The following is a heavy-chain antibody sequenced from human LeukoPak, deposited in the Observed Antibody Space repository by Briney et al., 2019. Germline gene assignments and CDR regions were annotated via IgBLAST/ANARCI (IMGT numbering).Heavy chain of an antibody. CDR2: INPNSGGT. V-gene: IGHV1-2*02. CDR1: GYTFTGYY. J-gene: IGHJ4*02. CDR3: ARAGGRMIVVGVIDY. Sequence: ASVKVSCKASGYTFTGYYMHWVRQAPGQGLEWMGWINPNSGGTNYAQKFQGRVTMTRDTSISTAYMELSRLRFDDTAVYYCARAGGRMIVVGVIDYWGQGTLVTVSS. D-gene: IGHD3-22*01.